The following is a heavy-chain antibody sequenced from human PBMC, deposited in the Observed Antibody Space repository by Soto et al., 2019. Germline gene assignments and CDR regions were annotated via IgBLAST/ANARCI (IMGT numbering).Heavy chain of an antibody. J-gene: IGHJ5*02. V-gene: IGHV4-59*01. Sequence: PSETLSLTCNVSGVSLTGYHWNWIRQPPGKTLEWIVFVYYSGSVSYNPSLKGRASISVDRSKNQFSLRLTSVTAADTAVYYCARRINNGSFDXGGQGTPVTGSX. CDR2: VYYSGSV. D-gene: IGHD1-1*01. CDR3: ARRINNGSFDX. CDR1: GVSLTGYH.